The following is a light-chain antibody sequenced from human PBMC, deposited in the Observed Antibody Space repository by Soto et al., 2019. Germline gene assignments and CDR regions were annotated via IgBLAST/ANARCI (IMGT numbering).Light chain of an antibody. CDR2: DAS. Sequence: EMVFTQSPAPRPLSPRKRATLSSRASQSVSSYFAWYQQKAGQAPRLLIYDASSRATGIPARFSGGGCATDFTLTISSLEPEDFAVYCCQQRTNWRITFGQGTRLEIK. CDR1: QSVSSY. V-gene: IGKV3-11*01. CDR3: QQRTNWRIT. J-gene: IGKJ5*01.